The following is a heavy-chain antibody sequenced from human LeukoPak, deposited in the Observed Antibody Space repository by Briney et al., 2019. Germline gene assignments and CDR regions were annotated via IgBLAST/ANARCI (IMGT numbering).Heavy chain of an antibody. CDR2: IKQDGSEK. D-gene: IGHD6-19*01. CDR1: GSTFSSYW. J-gene: IGHJ4*02. Sequence: PGGSLRLSCAASGSTFSSYWMSWVRQAPGKGLEWVANIKQDGSEKYYVDSVKGRFTISRDNAKNSLYLQMNSLRAEDTAVYYCARVTGHSSGWIDYWGQGTLVTVSS. V-gene: IGHV3-7*01. CDR3: ARVTGHSSGWIDY.